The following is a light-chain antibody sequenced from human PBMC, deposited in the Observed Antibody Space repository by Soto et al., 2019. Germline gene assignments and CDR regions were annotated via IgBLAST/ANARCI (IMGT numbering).Light chain of an antibody. CDR2: EGT. CDR3: CSYASSSSCV. CDR1: TSDVGGYNL. Sequence: QSALTQPASVSGSPGQSITISCSGTTSDVGGYNLVSWYQQHTAKAPKLLIYEGTQRPSGVSSRFSGSKSGNTASLTISGLQAEDEADYYCCSYASSSSCVFGTGTKVTVL. J-gene: IGLJ1*01. V-gene: IGLV2-23*01.